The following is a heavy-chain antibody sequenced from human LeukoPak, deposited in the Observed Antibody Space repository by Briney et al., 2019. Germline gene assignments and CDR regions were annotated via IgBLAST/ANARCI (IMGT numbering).Heavy chain of an antibody. Sequence: PSETLSLTCTVSGGSISSSSYYWSWIRQPPGKGLEWIGYIYYSGSTNYNPSLKSRVTISVDTSKNQFSLKLSSVTAADTAVYYCARDPSIVVVPAATAHYFDYWGQGTLVTVSS. CDR2: IYYSGST. CDR1: GGSISSSSYY. D-gene: IGHD2-2*01. V-gene: IGHV4-61*01. J-gene: IGHJ4*02. CDR3: ARDPSIVVVPAATAHYFDY.